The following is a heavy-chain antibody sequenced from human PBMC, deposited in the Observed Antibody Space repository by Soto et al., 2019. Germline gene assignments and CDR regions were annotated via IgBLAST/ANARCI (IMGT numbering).Heavy chain of an antibody. D-gene: IGHD5-18*01. Sequence: PSETLSLTCTVSGGSISSSSYYWGWIRQPPGRGLEWIGSIYYSGSTYYNPSLQSRVTISVDTSKNQFSLKLSSVTAADTAVYYCARQGYSYGYFYYYGMDVWGQGTTVTVSS. J-gene: IGHJ6*02. CDR3: ARQGYSYGYFYYYGMDV. CDR1: GGSISSSSYY. V-gene: IGHV4-39*01. CDR2: IYYSGST.